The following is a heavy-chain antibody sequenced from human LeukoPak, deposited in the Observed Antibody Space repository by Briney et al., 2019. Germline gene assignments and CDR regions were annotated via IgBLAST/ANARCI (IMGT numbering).Heavy chain of an antibody. CDR1: GFTFSSYS. Sequence: GGSLRLSCAASGFTFSSYSMNWVRQAPGKGLEWVSAISGSGGSTYYADSVKGRFTISRDNSKNTLYLQMNSLRAEDTAVYYCAKISVLLWFGEFPGLFDYWGQGTLVTVSS. CDR3: AKISVLLWFGEFPGLFDY. CDR2: ISGSGGST. D-gene: IGHD3-10*01. J-gene: IGHJ4*02. V-gene: IGHV3-23*01.